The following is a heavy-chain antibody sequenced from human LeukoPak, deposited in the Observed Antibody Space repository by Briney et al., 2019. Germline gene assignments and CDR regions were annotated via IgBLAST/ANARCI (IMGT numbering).Heavy chain of an antibody. V-gene: IGHV3-21*01. Sequence: GGSLRLSCAASGFTFSSYSMNWVRQAPGKGLEWVSSISSSSSYIYYADSVKGRFTISRDNAKNSLYLQMNSLRAEDTAVYYCARGGITMIVVTNWGRGTLVTVSS. D-gene: IGHD3-22*01. CDR3: ARGGITMIVVTN. CDR2: ISSSSSYI. CDR1: GFTFSSYS. J-gene: IGHJ4*02.